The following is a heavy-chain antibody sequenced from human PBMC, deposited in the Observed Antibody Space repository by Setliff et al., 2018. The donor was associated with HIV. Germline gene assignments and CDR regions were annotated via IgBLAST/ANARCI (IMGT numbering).Heavy chain of an antibody. CDR3: ARGADGDYHYYMEV. CDR1: GGTSISYA. D-gene: IGHD3-10*01. CDR2: IIPVFGTT. V-gene: IGHV1-69*13. Sequence: SVKVSCKASGGTSISYAVSWVRRAPGQGLEWMGGIIPVFGTTHFAQKFQGRVTITADASTRTSYLELSSLRSEDTAVYYCARGADGDYHYYMEVWGKGTTVTVSS. J-gene: IGHJ6*03.